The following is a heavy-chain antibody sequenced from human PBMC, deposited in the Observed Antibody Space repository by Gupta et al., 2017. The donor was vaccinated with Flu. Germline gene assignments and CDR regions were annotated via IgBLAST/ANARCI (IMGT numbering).Heavy chain of an antibody. CDR1: GDSLNSVDYY. CDR3: ARTPHATDCFDG. V-gene: IGHV4-30-4*01. D-gene: IGHD2-21*01. Sequence: QVHLQESGPGLVKPSETLSLTCAVSGDSLNSVDYYWSWIRQSPGRGLEWIGYISHSGKTYYSPSRKSRVTISLDTSNSQFSLKVASMTAADTAIYYCARTPHATDCFDGGGQGTLVAVSS. J-gene: IGHJ4*02. CDR2: ISHSGKT.